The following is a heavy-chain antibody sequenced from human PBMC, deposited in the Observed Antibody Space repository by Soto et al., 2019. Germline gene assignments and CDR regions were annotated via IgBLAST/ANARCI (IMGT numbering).Heavy chain of an antibody. D-gene: IGHD4-4*01. J-gene: IGHJ5*02. V-gene: IGHV4-4*02. CDR2: IYHSGST. CDR1: GDSISTNNW. Sequence: SSETLSLTCTVSGDSISTNNWWSWVRQPPGKGLEWIAEIYHSGSTNYNPSLKSRVTISVDTSKNQFSLKLSSVTAADTAVYYCAREDSNYPRSPNGFDPWGHGTLITVSS. CDR3: AREDSNYPRSPNGFDP.